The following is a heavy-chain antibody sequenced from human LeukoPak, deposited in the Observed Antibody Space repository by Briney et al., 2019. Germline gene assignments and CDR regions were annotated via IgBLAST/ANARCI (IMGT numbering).Heavy chain of an antibody. CDR1: DGSMNSYY. J-gene: IGHJ4*02. V-gene: IGHV4-59*01. CDR2: IYYSGST. Sequence: SETLSPTCTVSDGSMNSYYWSWIRQPPGKGLEWIGYIYYSGSTNYNPSLKSRVTISVDTSKNQFSLKLSSVTAADTAVYYCASSSGWYLDYWGQGTLVTVSS. D-gene: IGHD6-19*01. CDR3: ASSSGWYLDY.